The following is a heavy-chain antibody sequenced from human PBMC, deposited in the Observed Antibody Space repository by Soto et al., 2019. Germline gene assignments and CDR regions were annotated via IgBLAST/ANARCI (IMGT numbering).Heavy chain of an antibody. CDR1: GGTFSSNA. V-gene: IGHV1-69*13. D-gene: IGHD4-17*01. CDR3: ARDDHYGGNSDY. CDR2: IIPIFGTA. Sequence: GASVKVTCKASGGTFSSNASRWVRQAPGQGLEWMGGIIPIFGTANYAQKFQGRVTITADESTSTAYMELSSLRSEDTAVYYCARDDHYGGNSDYWGQGTLVTVSS. J-gene: IGHJ4*02.